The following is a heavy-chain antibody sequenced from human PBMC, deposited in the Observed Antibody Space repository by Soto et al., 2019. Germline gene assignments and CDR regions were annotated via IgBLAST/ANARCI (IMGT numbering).Heavy chain of an antibody. V-gene: IGHV4-34*01. D-gene: IGHD1-20*01. CDR1: GGSFSGYY. CDR2: INHSGST. J-gene: IGHJ6*02. Sequence: SETLSLTCAVYGGSFSGYYWSWIRQPQGKGLEWNGEINHSGSTNYNPSLKSRVTISVDTSKNQFSLKLSSVTAADTAVYYCARVGDVRRWYKYYYYGMDVWGQGTTVTVSS. CDR3: ARVGDVRRWYKYYYYGMDV.